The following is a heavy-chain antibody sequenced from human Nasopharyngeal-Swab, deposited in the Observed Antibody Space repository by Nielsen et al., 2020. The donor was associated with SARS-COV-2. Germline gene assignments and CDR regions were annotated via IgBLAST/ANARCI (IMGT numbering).Heavy chain of an antibody. CDR2: VYHSGHT. J-gene: IGHJ3*02. Sequence: ESLKISCTVSGGSIGTYYWAWIRQPPGKELEWIGHVYHSGHTNYNPSVQSRVTISVDTSKNQFSLKLTSVTAADTAVYYCARWGVDCSTTSCNDAFDIWGQGAVVTVSS. V-gene: IGHV4-59*08. CDR3: ARWGVDCSTTSCNDAFDI. D-gene: IGHD2-2*01. CDR1: GGSIGTYY.